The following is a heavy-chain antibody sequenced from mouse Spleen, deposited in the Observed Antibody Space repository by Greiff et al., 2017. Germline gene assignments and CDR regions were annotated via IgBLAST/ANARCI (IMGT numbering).Heavy chain of an antibody. J-gene: IGHJ3*01. D-gene: IGHD2-2*01. CDR1: GFTFSDYG. V-gene: IGHV5-17*01. CDR3: ARPGNYGYDVGSFAY. CDR2: ISSGSSTI. Sequence: EVKVEESGGGLVKPGGSLKLSCAASGFTFSDYGMHWVRQAPEKGLEWVAYISSGSSTIYYADTVKGRFTISRDNAKNTLFLQMTSLRSEDTAMYYCARPGNYGYDVGSFAYWGQGTLVTVSA.